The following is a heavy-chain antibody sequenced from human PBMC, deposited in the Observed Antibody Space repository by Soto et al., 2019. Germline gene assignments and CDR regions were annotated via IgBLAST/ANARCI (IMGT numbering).Heavy chain of an antibody. CDR1: GGSISSAGYS. CDR3: ARGVPDFDY. CDR2: ISHSVST. J-gene: IGHJ4*02. V-gene: IGHV4-30-2*01. Sequence: QLQLQESGSGLVKPSQTLSLTCAVSGGSISSAGYSWSWIRQPPGKGLEWIGYISHSVSTYSNPFLKSRVTISIETSKHQFSLKLTSVTAADTAVYYCARGVPDFDYWGQGTLVTVSS.